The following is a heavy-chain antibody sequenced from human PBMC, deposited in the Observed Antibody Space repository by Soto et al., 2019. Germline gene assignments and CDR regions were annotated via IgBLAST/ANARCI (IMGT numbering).Heavy chain of an antibody. D-gene: IGHD3-22*01. Sequence: QVQLQESGPGLVKPSQTLSLTCTVSGGSISSGGYYWSWISQHPGKVLEWIGYIYYSGSTYYNPSLKSRVTISVDTSKNQSSLNLSSVTAADTAVYYCASTTTYYSDSSGYHFDYWGKGTMVTVSS. CDR2: IYYSGST. CDR1: GGSISSGGYY. V-gene: IGHV4-31*03. CDR3: ASTTTYYSDSSGYHFDY. J-gene: IGHJ4*02.